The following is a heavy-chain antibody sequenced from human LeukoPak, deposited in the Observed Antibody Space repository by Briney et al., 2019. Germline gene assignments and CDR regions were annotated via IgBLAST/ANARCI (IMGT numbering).Heavy chain of an antibody. D-gene: IGHD5-24*01. CDR3: ATQRDGYSHDAFDI. Sequence: GESLKISCAASGFTFSSYSMNWVRPAPGKGLEWVSSISSSSSYIYYADSVKGRFTISRDNAKNSLYLQMNSLRAEDTAVYYCATQRDGYSHDAFDIWGQGTMVTVSS. J-gene: IGHJ3*02. CDR1: GFTFSSYS. CDR2: ISSSSSYI. V-gene: IGHV3-21*01.